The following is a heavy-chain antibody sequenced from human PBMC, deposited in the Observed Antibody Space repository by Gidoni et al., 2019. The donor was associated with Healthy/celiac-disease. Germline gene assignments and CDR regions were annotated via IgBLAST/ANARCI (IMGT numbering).Heavy chain of an antibody. D-gene: IGHD2-2*02. V-gene: IGHV1-69*01. Sequence: QVQLVQSGAEVQKPGSSVKVSCKASGGTFSSYAISWVRQAPGQGLEWMGGIIPIFGTANYAQKFQGRVTITADESTSTAYMELSRLRSEDTAVYYCARDLDCSSTSCYSAYWGQGTLVTVSS. CDR1: GGTFSSYA. J-gene: IGHJ4*02. CDR2: IIPIFGTA. CDR3: ARDLDCSSTSCYSAY.